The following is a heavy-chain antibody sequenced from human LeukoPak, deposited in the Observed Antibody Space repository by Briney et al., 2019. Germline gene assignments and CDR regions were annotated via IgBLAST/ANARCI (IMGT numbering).Heavy chain of an antibody. CDR1: GGSISSYY. J-gene: IGHJ4*02. CDR2: IYYSGST. V-gene: IGHV4-59*01. CDR3: ARSYYDILTGYYVPFDY. Sequence: SETLSPTCTVSGGSISSYYWSWLRQPPGKGLEWIGYIYYSGSTNYDPSLKSRVTISVDTSKNQFSLKLSSVTAADTAVYYCARSYYDILTGYYVPFDYWGQGTLVTVSS. D-gene: IGHD3-9*01.